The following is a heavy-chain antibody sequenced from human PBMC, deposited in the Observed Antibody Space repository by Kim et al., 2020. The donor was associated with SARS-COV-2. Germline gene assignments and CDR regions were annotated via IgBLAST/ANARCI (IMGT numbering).Heavy chain of an antibody. CDR2: IYPGDSDT. CDR1: GYSFTSYW. Sequence: GESLKISCKGSGYSFTSYWIGWVRQMPGKGLEWMGIIYPGDSDTSYSPSFQGQVTISADKSISTAYLQWSSLKASDTAMYYCARHEGYCSSTSCSDFDYWGQGTLVTVSS. CDR3: ARHEGYCSSTSCSDFDY. V-gene: IGHV5-51*01. D-gene: IGHD2-2*01. J-gene: IGHJ4*02.